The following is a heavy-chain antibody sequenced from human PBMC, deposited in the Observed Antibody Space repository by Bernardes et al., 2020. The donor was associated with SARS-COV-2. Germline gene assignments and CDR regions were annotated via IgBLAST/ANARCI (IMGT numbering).Heavy chain of an antibody. CDR1: GDSVSNYSAA. CDR2: TYHRSKWYD. V-gene: IGHV6-1*01. CDR3: VGETATPSSEYYHH. D-gene: IGHD3-10*01. J-gene: IGHJ1*01. Sequence: SETLSLTCAISGDSVSNYSAAWNWIRQSPSRGLEWLGRTYHRSKWYDDYAPSVQSRLTISPDTSKNQFSLQLNSVTPEDSGVYYCVGETATPSSEYYHHWGQGTLVTVSS.